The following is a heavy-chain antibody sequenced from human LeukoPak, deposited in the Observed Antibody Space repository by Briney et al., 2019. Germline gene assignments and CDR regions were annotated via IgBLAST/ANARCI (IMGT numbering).Heavy chain of an antibody. D-gene: IGHD2-2*01. CDR1: GYTLTGYY. Sequence: SVTVSCKATGYTLTGYYMHCVRQPPGQGLEWMGWINPNSGGTNYAQKFQGRVTMTRDTSISTAYMELSRLRSDDTGVYYCARLGSSCNAFDIWGQGTMVTVSS. V-gene: IGHV1-2*02. CDR3: ARLGSSCNAFDI. J-gene: IGHJ3*02. CDR2: INPNSGGT.